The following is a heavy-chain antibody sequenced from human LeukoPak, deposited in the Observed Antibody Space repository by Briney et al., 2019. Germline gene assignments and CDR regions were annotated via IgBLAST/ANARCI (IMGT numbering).Heavy chain of an antibody. Sequence: PSETLSLTCAVYGGSFSGYYWSWIRQPPGKGLEWIGYIYYSGSTNYNPSLKSRVTISVDTSKNQFSLKLSSVTAADTAVYYCARRGAMVDAMQYYYYGMDVWGQGTTVTVSS. CDR3: ARRGAMVDAMQYYYYGMDV. J-gene: IGHJ6*02. D-gene: IGHD5-18*01. CDR1: GGSFSGYY. CDR2: IYYSGST. V-gene: IGHV4-59*01.